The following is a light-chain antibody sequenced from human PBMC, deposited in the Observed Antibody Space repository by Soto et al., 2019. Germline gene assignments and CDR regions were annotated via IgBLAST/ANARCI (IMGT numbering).Light chain of an antibody. V-gene: IGKV3-20*01. CDR1: QSVSSSY. CDR3: QQYGSSRWP. Sequence: EIVLTQSPGTLSLSPGERATISCRASQSVSSSYLAWYQQKPGQAPRLLIYGASSRATGIPDRFSGSGSGTDFTLTISRLEPEDFAVYYCQQYGSSRWPFGQGTKVEIK. CDR2: GAS. J-gene: IGKJ1*01.